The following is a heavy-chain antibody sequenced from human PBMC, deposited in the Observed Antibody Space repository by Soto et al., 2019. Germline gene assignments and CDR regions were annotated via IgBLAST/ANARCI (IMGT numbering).Heavy chain of an antibody. CDR2: ISPQTGGT. CDR1: GYTFTGYY. Sequence: ASVKVSCKGSGYTFTGYYIHWVRQTPGQGPEWMGEISPQTGGTKYAQKYQGRVTMTRDTSITTVYMELSNLSPDDTAVYYCGRGRSGELVIFYWGQGTLVTVS. V-gene: IGHV1-2*02. D-gene: IGHD1-26*01. J-gene: IGHJ4*02. CDR3: GRGRSGELVIFY.